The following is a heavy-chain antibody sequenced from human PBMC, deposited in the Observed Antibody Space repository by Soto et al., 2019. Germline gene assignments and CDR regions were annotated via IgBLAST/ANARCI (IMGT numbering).Heavy chain of an antibody. CDR3: SSDVLPYGGDECYWDAYEV. Sequence: QVQLVESGGGVVQPGRSLRLSCAASGFTFNNYGLHWVRQAPGKRLEWVAVMWYDGSNYYYADSVKGRFTISRDDSKNTLYLQMNSLRAEDTAMYYWSSDVLPYGGDECYWDAYEVWRQGTLVTVSS. CDR1: GFTFNNYG. V-gene: IGHV3-33*01. CDR2: MWYDGSNY. J-gene: IGHJ3*01. D-gene: IGHD2-21*01.